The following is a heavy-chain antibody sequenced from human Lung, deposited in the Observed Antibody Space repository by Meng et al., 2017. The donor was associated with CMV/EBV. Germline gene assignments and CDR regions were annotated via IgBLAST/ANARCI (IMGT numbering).Heavy chain of an antibody. CDR2: VSGSGDNR. CDR1: GFTFSALA. CDR3: AKDRNIVTTSFDS. V-gene: IGHV3-23*01. Sequence: GESLKISCAASGFTFSALAMSWVRQAPGKGLEWVSSVSGSGDNRYYADFVKGRFTMSRDNSKKTLYLEMNSLRAEDTALYYCAKDRNIVTTSFDSWGQGTAVTVSS. J-gene: IGHJ4*02. D-gene: IGHD5-12*01.